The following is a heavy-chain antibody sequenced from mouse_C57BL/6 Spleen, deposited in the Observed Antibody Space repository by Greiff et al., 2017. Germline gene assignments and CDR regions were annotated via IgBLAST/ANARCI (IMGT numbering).Heavy chain of an antibody. CDR2: IYPYNGVS. D-gene: IGHD1-1*01. CDR1: GYSFTGYY. J-gene: IGHJ2*01. CDR3: ARWDTTVRGYYCDD. V-gene: IGHV1-31*01. Sequence: VHVKQSGPELVKPGASVKISCKASGYSFTGYYMHWVKQSHGNILDWIGYIYPYNGVSSYNQKFKGKATLTVDKSSSTAYMELRSLTSEDSAVYYCARWDTTVRGYYCDDWGQGTTLTVSS.